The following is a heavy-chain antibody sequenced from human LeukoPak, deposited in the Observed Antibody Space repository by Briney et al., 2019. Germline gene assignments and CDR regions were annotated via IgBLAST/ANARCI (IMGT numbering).Heavy chain of an antibody. J-gene: IGHJ4*02. CDR2: NNHSGST. CDR3: ASSIVVVPAADYYFDY. D-gene: IGHD2-2*01. Sequence: SETLSLTCAVYRGSFSGYYWSWIRQPPGKGLEWMGENNHSGSTNYNPSLKSRVTISVDTSKNQFSLKLSSVTAADTAVYYCASSIVVVPAADYYFDYWGQGSLVTVSS. CDR1: RGSFSGYY. V-gene: IGHV4-34*01.